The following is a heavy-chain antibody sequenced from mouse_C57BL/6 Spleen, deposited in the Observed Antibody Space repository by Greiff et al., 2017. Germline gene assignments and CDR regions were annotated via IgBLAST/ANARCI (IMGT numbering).Heavy chain of an antibody. CDR1: GYAFTNYL. Sequence: QVQLQQSGAELVRPGTSVKVSCKASGYAFTNYLIEWVKQRPGQGLEWIGVINPGSGGTNYNEKFKGKATLTADKSSSTVYMQLSSLTSEDSAVYFCARSGEKKLGRGYLDYWGQGTTLTVSS. J-gene: IGHJ2*01. V-gene: IGHV1-54*01. D-gene: IGHD4-1*01. CDR2: INPGSGGT. CDR3: ARSGEKKLGRGYLDY.